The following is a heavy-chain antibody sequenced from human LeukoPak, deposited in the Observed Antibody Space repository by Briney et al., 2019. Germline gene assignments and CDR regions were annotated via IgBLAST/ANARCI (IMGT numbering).Heavy chain of an antibody. J-gene: IGHJ4*02. CDR2: IYYSGST. CDR3: ARVGDIFYGLAVTPGWWVDY. Sequence: SETLSLTCTVSGGSVSSGSYYWSWIRQPPGKGLEWIGYIYYSGSTNYNPSLKSRVTISVDTSKNQFSLKLSSVTAADTAVYYCARVGDIFYGLAVTPGWWVDYWGQGTLVTVSS. D-gene: IGHD2-15*01. CDR1: GGSVSSGSYY. V-gene: IGHV4-61*01.